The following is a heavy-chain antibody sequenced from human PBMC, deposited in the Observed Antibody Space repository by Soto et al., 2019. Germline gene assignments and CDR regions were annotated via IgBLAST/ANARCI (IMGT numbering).Heavy chain of an antibody. V-gene: IGHV3-23*01. J-gene: IGHJ4*02. Sequence: GGSLRLSCEASGFTLRNYSMTWIRQAPGKGLEWVSLISANDVGTYYAESVKTRFTISTDQSRNTVYLQMDSLRADDTAIYYCAKAKNDYNWDNRPPFDYWGQGTLVTVSS. D-gene: IGHD1-20*01. CDR3: AKAKNDYNWDNRPPFDY. CDR2: ISANDVGT. CDR1: GFTLRNYS.